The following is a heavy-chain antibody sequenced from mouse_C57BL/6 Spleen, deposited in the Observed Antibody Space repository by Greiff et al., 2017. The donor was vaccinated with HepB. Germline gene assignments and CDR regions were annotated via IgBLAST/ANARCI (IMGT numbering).Heavy chain of an antibody. Sequence: VQLQQSGAELVKPGASVKLSCKASGYTFTSYWMHWVKQRPGQGLEWIGMIHPNSGSTNYNEKFKSKATLTVDKSSSTAYMQLSSLTSEDSAVYYCARLGKLGGDYAMDYWGQGTSVTVSS. D-gene: IGHD4-1*01. CDR2: IHPNSGST. CDR1: GYTFTSYW. CDR3: ARLGKLGGDYAMDY. V-gene: IGHV1-64*01. J-gene: IGHJ4*01.